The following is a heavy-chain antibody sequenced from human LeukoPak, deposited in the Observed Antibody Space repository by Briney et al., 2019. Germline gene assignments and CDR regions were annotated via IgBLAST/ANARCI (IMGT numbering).Heavy chain of an antibody. CDR3: AKDKRYFDWSPSDLDY. J-gene: IGHJ4*02. Sequence: PGRPLRLSCAASGFTFDDYAMHWVRQAPGKGLEWVSGISWNSGSIGYADSVKGRFTISRDNAKNSLYLQMNSLRAEDTALYYCAKDKRYFDWSPSDLDYWGQGTLVTVSS. V-gene: IGHV3-9*01. CDR2: ISWNSGSI. CDR1: GFTFDDYA. D-gene: IGHD3-9*01.